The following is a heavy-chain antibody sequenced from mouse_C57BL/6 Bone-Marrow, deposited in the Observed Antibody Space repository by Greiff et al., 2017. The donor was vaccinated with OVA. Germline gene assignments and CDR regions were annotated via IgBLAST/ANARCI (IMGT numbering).Heavy chain of an antibody. CDR1: GFNIKDDY. Sequence: VQLQQSGAELVRPGASVKLSCTASGFNIKDDYMHWVKQRPEQGLEWIGWIDPETGDTEYPSPFPGKATITADTSSNTAYLQLSSLTSEDTAVYYCTTTVVATPWGQGTTLTVSS. J-gene: IGHJ2*01. V-gene: IGHV14-4*01. CDR3: TTTVVATP. CDR2: IDPETGDT. D-gene: IGHD1-1*01.